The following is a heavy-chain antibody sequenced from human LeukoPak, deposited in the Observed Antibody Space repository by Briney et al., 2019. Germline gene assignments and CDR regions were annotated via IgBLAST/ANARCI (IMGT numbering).Heavy chain of an antibody. CDR3: ASPKYHYYFDY. D-gene: IGHD6-6*01. CDR1: GGSISSSSYY. Sequence: SETLSHACTVSGGSISSSSYYWGWIRQPPGKGLEWIGSIYYSGSTYYNPSLKSRVTISVDTSKNQFSLKLSSVTAADTAVYYCASPKYHYYFDYWGQGTLVTVSS. V-gene: IGHV4-39*01. CDR2: IYYSGST. J-gene: IGHJ4*02.